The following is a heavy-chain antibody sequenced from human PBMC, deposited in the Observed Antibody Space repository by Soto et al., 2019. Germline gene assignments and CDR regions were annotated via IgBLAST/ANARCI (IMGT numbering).Heavy chain of an antibody. V-gene: IGHV3-53*04. D-gene: IGHD2-8*02. CDR2: IYSGGST. CDR3: ERGDITGHEAFEI. Sequence: GGSPRLSCAASGFTVSSNYMSWVRQAPGKGLEWVSVIYSGGSTYYADSVKGRFTISRHNSKNTLYLQMNSLRAEDTAVYYCERGDITGHEAFEIWGQGTMVTVSS. J-gene: IGHJ3*02. CDR1: GFTVSSNY.